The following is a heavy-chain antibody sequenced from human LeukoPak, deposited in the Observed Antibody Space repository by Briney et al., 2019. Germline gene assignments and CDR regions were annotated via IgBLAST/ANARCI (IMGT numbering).Heavy chain of an antibody. CDR2: IQTDGSAK. Sequence: GGSLRLSCVSSGLTFSHYGIHWVRQDPGKGLEWVSFIQTDGSAKYYSDSVKGRFTISRDNPKNTVYLQMNSLSTEDTAVYYCAVEISRLVIHAFDLWGHGTMVTVSS. D-gene: IGHD3-9*01. CDR3: AVEISRLVIHAFDL. V-gene: IGHV3-30*02. CDR1: GLTFSHYG. J-gene: IGHJ3*01.